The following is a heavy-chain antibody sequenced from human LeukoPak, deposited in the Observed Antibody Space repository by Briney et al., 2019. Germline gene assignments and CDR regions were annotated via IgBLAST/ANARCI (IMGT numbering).Heavy chain of an antibody. CDR3: ARGVGATPGFYYYYYYMDV. V-gene: IGHV4-38-2*02. CDR2: IYHSGST. J-gene: IGHJ6*03. CDR1: GYSISSGYY. D-gene: IGHD1-26*01. Sequence: SETLSLTCTVSGYSISSGYYWGWIRQPPGKGLEWIGSIYHSGSTYYNPSLKSRVTISVDTSKNQFSLKLSSVTAADTAVYYCARGVGATPGFYYYYYYMDVWGKGTTVTVSS.